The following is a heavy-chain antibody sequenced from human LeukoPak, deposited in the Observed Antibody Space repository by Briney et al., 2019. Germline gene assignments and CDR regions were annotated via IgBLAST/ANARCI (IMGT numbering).Heavy chain of an antibody. J-gene: IGHJ4*02. CDR2: ISYDGSIK. V-gene: IGHV3-30-3*01. CDR3: ARDRSTKYPCDY. Sequence: GGSLRLSCAASGFTFSSHAMHWVRQAPGKGLEWVAFISYDGSIKYYADSVKGRFTISRDNSKNTLYLQMSSLRTEDTAVYYCARDRSTKYPCDYWGQGTLVSVSS. CDR1: GFTFSSHA. D-gene: IGHD2-2*01.